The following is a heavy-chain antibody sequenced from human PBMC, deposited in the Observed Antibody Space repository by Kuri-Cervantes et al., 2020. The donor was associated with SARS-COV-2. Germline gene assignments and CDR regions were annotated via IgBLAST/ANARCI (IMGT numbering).Heavy chain of an antibody. D-gene: IGHD6-19*01. V-gene: IGHV4-61*09. CDR2: IYTSGST. J-gene: IGHJ4*02. CDR3: ARMSYTGWYYFDY. CDR1: GGSISSGSYY. Sequence: SETLSPTCPVSGGSISSGSYYWSWIRQPAGKGLEWIGYIYTSGSTNYNSTLKSRVTISVDTSKNQFTLKLSSVTAADTAVYYCARMSYTGWYYFDYWGQGTLVTVSS.